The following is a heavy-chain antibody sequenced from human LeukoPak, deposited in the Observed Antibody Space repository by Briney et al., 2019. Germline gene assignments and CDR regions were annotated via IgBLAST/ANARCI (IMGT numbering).Heavy chain of an antibody. J-gene: IGHJ4*02. CDR1: GVTISSYY. V-gene: IGHV4-4*07. CDR2: IYSSGST. Sequence: AGTLTLSCAASGVTISSYYLSWVRQPAGKGLEWIGRIYSSGSTNYNPSLKSRVTMSVDTSTNQFSLKLSSVTAADTAVYYCAKDEGEFTFDYWGQGTLVTVSS. CDR3: AKDEGEFTFDY. D-gene: IGHD3-16*01.